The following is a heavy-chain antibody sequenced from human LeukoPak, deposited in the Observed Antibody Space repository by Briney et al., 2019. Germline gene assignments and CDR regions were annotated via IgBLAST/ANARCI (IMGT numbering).Heavy chain of an antibody. V-gene: IGHV3-21*01. J-gene: IGHJ5*02. CDR2: ISSSSSYI. CDR3: AREITILDT. CDR1: GFTFSSYS. Sequence: PGGSLRLSCAASGFTFSSYSMNWVRRAPGKGLEWVSSISSSSSYIYYADSVKGRFTISRDNAKSSLYLQMNSLRAEDTAVYYCAREITILDTWGQGTLVTVSS. D-gene: IGHD3-3*01.